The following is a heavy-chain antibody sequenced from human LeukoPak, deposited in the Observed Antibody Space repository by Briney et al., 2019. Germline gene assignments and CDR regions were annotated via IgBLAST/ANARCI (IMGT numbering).Heavy chain of an antibody. J-gene: IGHJ4*01. Sequence: SETLSLTCTISGDSITKKNFFWGWIRQPPGKELEWIVSMSYSGKIYYNPSLKSRVSISIDTSKNQLSLKLNSVTAADTAMYHCARDRDVDDFDYWGRGTLVIVSS. CDR3: ARDRDVDDFDY. CDR2: MSYSGKI. D-gene: IGHD2-15*01. CDR1: GDSITKKNFF. V-gene: IGHV4-39*07.